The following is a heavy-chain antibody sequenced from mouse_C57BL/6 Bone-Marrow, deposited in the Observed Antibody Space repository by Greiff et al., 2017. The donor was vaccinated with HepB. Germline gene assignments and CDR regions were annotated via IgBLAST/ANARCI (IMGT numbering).Heavy chain of an antibody. V-gene: IGHV2-2*01. CDR1: GFSLTSYG. Sequence: VHLVESGPGLVQPSQSLSITCTVSGFSLTSYGVHWVRQSPGKGLEWLGVIWSGGSTDYNAAFISRLSISKDNSKSQVFFKMNSLQADDTAIYYCARKSYYYGSSYDYAMDYWGQGTSVTVSS. CDR3: ARKSYYYGSSYDYAMDY. CDR2: IWSGGST. J-gene: IGHJ4*01. D-gene: IGHD1-1*01.